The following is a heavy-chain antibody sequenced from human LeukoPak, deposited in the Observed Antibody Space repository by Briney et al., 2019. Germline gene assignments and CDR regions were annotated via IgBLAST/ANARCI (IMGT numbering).Heavy chain of an antibody. CDR3: ARLSGAPVRHPIYHFDY. V-gene: IGHV4-38-2*01. CDR2: IYHSGST. D-gene: IGHD2-2*02. J-gene: IGHJ4*02. Sequence: SETLSLTCAVSGYSISSGYYWGWIRQPPGKGLEWIGNIYHSGSTYKNPSLKSRVTISLDTSKNQFSLKMSSVTAADTAMYYCARLSGAPVRHPIYHFDYWGQGTLVTVSS. CDR1: GYSISSGYY.